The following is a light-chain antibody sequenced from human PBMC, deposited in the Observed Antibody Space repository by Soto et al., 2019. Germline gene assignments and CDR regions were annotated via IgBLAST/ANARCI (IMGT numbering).Light chain of an antibody. V-gene: IGKV3-20*01. CDR2: GAS. Sequence: PGERATLSCRASQSVSSNYLAWFQQKPGQAPRLLIYGASSRAAGIPDRFSGSGSGTDFSLTISRLEPEDFVVYYCQQYGSSPRTFGQGTKVEIK. J-gene: IGKJ1*01. CDR3: QQYGSSPRT. CDR1: QSVSSNY.